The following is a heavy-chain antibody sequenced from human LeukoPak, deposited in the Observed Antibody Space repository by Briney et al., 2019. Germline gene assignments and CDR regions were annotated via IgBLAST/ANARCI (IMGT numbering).Heavy chain of an antibody. Sequence: SETLSLTCTVSGGPISSYYWSWIRQPPGKGLEWIGYIYYSGSTNYNPSLKSRVTISVDTSKNQFSLKLSSVTAADTAVYYCARVEMATINYWGQGTLVTVSS. J-gene: IGHJ4*02. CDR1: GGPISSYY. CDR2: IYYSGST. D-gene: IGHD5-24*01. V-gene: IGHV4-59*01. CDR3: ARVEMATINY.